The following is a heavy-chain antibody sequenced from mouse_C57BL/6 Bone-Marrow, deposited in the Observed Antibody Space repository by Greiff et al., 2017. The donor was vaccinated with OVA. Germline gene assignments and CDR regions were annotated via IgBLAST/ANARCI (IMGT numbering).Heavy chain of an antibody. J-gene: IGHJ4*01. D-gene: IGHD6-1*01. CDR2: ISDGGSYT. V-gene: IGHV5-4*03. CDR3: ARGRVMDY. CDR1: GFTFSSYA. Sequence: EVKLMESGGGLVKPGGSLKLSCAASGFTFSSYAMSWVRQTPEKRLEWVATISDGGSYTYYPDNVKGRFTISRDNAKNNLYLQMSHLKSEDTAMYYCARGRVMDYWGQGTSVTVSS.